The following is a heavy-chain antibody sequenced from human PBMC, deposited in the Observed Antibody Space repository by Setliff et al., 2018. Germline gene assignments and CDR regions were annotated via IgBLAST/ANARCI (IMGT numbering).Heavy chain of an antibody. J-gene: IGHJ4*02. D-gene: IGHD2-8*02. CDR1: GYTFTDFG. CDR3: ARMSTSGPHYDY. Sequence: ASVKVSCKASGYTFTDFGINWVRQAPGQGLEWMGYINTNNGATYYAHKVQGRLTMTTDTSTSTAYMELRSLRSDDTAVYYCARMSTSGPHYDYWGQGTLVTVSS. CDR2: INTNNGAT. V-gene: IGHV1-18*01.